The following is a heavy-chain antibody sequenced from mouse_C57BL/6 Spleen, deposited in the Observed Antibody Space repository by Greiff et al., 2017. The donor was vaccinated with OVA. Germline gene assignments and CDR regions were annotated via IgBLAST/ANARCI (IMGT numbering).Heavy chain of an antibody. D-gene: IGHD1-1*01. V-gene: IGHV5-17*01. CDR1: GFTFSDYG. Sequence: DVKLVESGGGLVKPGGSLKLSCAASGFTFSDYGMHWVRQAPEKGLEWVAYISSGSSTIYYADTVKGRFTISRDNAKNTLFLQMTSLRSEDTAMYYCASGTTVVARGYFDVWGTGTTVTVSS. CDR2: ISSGSSTI. CDR3: ASGTTVVARGYFDV. J-gene: IGHJ1*03.